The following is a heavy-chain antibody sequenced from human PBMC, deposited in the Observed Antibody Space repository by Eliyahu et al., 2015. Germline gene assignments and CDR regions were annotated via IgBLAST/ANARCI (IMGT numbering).Heavy chain of an antibody. CDR2: INHSGST. CDR3: ARGRYYDSSLEALEERGYFDY. D-gene: IGHD3-22*01. Sequence: QVQLQQWGAGLLKPSETLSLTCAVYGGSFSGYYWSWIRQPPGKGLEWIGEINHSGSTNYNPXLKSRVTISVDTSKNQFSLKLSSVTAADTAVYYCARGRYYDSSLEALEERGYFDYWGQGTLVTVSS. J-gene: IGHJ4*02. V-gene: IGHV4-34*01. CDR1: GGSFSGYY.